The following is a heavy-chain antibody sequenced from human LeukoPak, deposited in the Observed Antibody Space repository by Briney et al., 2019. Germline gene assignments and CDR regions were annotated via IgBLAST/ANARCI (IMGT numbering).Heavy chain of an antibody. Sequence: SETLSLTCTVSGGSISSSSSYWGWIRQPPGKGLEWIGTIFYSGNTYYNPSLKSRVTISIDTSKNQFSLKLNSVTAADTAVYYCARGVGGGSSWYFDLWGRGTLVTVSS. V-gene: IGHV4-39*07. CDR2: IFYSGNT. D-gene: IGHD2-15*01. CDR3: ARGVGGGSSWYFDL. J-gene: IGHJ2*01. CDR1: GGSISSSSSY.